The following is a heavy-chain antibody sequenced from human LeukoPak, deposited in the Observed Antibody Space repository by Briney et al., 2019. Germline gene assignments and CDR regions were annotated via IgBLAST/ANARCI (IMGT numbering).Heavy chain of an antibody. CDR3: AILVTTRESIGIDY. V-gene: IGHV4-59*08. CDR2: IYYSGST. Sequence: PSETLSLTCTVSGGSISSYYWSWIRQPPGKGLEWIGYIYYSGSTNYNPSLKSRVTISVDASKNQFSLKLSSVTAADTAVYYCAILVTTRESIGIDYWGQGTLVTVSS. J-gene: IGHJ4*02. D-gene: IGHD4-11*01. CDR1: GGSISSYY.